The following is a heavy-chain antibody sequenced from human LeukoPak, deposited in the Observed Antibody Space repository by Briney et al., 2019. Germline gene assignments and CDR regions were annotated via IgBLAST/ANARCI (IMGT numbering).Heavy chain of an antibody. CDR1: GFTFRDHY. CDR3: VKGKNSFNY. Sequence: GGALPLSRAASGFTFRDHYMDWVRPAPGKGREWVGRSRNKANSYTTESAASVKGRFTVSRDDSKDLLYLRMSSLKIEDTAVYYCVKGKNSFNYWGRGTLVTVSS. D-gene: IGHD2/OR15-2a*01. CDR2: SRNKANSYTT. J-gene: IGHJ4*02. V-gene: IGHV3-72*01.